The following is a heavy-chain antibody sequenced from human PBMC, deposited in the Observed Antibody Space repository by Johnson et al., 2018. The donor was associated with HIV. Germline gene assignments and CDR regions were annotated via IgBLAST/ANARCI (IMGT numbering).Heavy chain of an antibody. D-gene: IGHD6-19*01. Sequence: VHLVESGGGLVQPGGSLRLSCAASGFTVSSNYMSWVRQAPGKGLEWVSVIYSGGNTYYADSVKGRFTISRDNAKNSLSLQINSLRADDTAVYYCAKDLEEGQQWLIGAFDIWGQGTMVTVSS. CDR1: GFTVSSNY. CDR3: AKDLEEGQQWLIGAFDI. V-gene: IGHV3-66*01. CDR2: IYSGGNT. J-gene: IGHJ3*02.